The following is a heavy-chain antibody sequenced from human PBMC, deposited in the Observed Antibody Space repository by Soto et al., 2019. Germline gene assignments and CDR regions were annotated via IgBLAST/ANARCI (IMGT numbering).Heavy chain of an antibody. V-gene: IGHV1-46*03. J-gene: IGHJ4*02. CDR1: GYTFSHYH. CDR2: LRLRGQAT. Sequence: QVQLVQSGAEVKKPGASVRISCQASGYTFSHYHINWVRQAPGHGLESIGILRLRGQATTDSQKFQGRVSMTSDTSTATVYMELSSLRSDDTAVYYCTRGPFSGYDSYFDYWGQGTLITVSP. CDR3: TRGPFSGYDSYFDY. D-gene: IGHD5-12*01.